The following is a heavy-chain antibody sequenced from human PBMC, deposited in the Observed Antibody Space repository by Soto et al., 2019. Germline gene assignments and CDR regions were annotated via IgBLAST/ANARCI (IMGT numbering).Heavy chain of an antibody. CDR2: INDSGST. Sequence: PLEILSLTCAVSGGSVRGYCWSWIRQPPGKGLEWIGEINDSGSTKYNPSLKSRVTISVDTSKNQFSLKLSSVTAADTAVYYCASRTDSSGFPNWFDPWGQGALVTVSS. CDR3: ASRTDSSGFPNWFDP. CDR1: GGSVRGYC. D-gene: IGHD3-22*01. V-gene: IGHV4-34*01. J-gene: IGHJ5*02.